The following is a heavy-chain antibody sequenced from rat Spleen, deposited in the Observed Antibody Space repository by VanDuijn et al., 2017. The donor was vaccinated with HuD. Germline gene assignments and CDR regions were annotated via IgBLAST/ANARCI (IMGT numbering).Heavy chain of an antibody. CDR2: ISYEGSGT. V-gene: IGHV5-22*01. J-gene: IGHJ2*01. Sequence: EVELVESGGGLVQPGRSLKLSCAVSGFTFSDYYMAWVRQAPKKGLEWVASISYEGSGTYYGDSVKGRFTISRDNAKSTLYLQMDSLKSEDTATYYCARSVFDYWGQGVMVTVSS. CDR3: ARSVFDY. CDR1: GFTFSDYY.